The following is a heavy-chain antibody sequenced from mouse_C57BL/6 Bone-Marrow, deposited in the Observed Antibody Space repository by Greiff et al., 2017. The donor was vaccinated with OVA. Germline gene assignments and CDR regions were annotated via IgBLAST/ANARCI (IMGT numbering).Heavy chain of an antibody. V-gene: IGHV5-9*01. CDR3: ARRGLRYLSYAMDY. D-gene: IGHD1-1*01. Sequence: EVQGVESGGGLVKPGGSLKLSCAASGFTFSSYTMSWVRQTPEKRLEWVATISGGGGNTYYPDSVKGRFTISRDNAKNTLYLQMSSLRSEDTALYYCARRGLRYLSYAMDYWGQGTSVTVSS. J-gene: IGHJ4*01. CDR2: ISGGGGNT. CDR1: GFTFSSYT.